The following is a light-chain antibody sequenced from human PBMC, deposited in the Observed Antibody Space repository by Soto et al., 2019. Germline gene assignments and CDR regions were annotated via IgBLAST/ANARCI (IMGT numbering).Light chain of an antibody. CDR1: QSVSSY. CDR2: DAS. J-gene: IGKJ5*01. V-gene: IGKV3-11*01. CDR3: QHRSNWT. Sequence: EIVLTQSPATLSLSPGERATLSCRASQSVSSYLAWYQQKPGQAPRLLIYDASNRATGIPSRFSGSGSGTDFTLTISRLEHEDFADYHWQHRSNWTFGQGTRLEIK.